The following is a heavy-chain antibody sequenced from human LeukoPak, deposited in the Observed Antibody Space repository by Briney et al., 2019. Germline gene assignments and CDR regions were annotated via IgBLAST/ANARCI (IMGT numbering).Heavy chain of an antibody. CDR1: GGSISSYY. CDR3: ATYGGHAFDI. Sequence: SETLSLTCTVSGGSISSYYWSWIRQPPGKGLEWIGYIYYSGSTNYNPSLRSRVTISVDRSKNQFSLKLNSVTAADTAVYYCATYGGHAFDIWGQGTMVTVSS. CDR2: IYYSGST. J-gene: IGHJ3*02. V-gene: IGHV4-59*12. D-gene: IGHD4-23*01.